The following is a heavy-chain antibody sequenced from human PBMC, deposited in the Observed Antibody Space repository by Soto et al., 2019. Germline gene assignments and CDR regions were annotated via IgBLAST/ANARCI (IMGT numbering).Heavy chain of an antibody. CDR3: ARHYYGMDV. Sequence: SATLSLTCTVSSDSILSSNHFWGSSNHYWGWIRQPPGKGLEWIGSIYYGGSTYYNPSLKSRVTISVDTSKNQFSLKLSSVSAADTAVYYCARHYYGMDVWGQGTTVT. V-gene: IGHV4-39*01. CDR1: SDSILSSNHFWGSSNHY. J-gene: IGHJ6*02. CDR2: IYYGGST.